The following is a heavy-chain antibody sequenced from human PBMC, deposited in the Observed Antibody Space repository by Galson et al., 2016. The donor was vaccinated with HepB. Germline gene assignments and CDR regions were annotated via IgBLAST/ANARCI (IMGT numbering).Heavy chain of an antibody. Sequence: QSGAEVKKPGEPLNISCKGSGYSFTTYWIAWVRQMPGKGLEWMGIIYPGDSDTRYNPSFQGQVTISADKSINTAFLQWNSLKASDTAMYYCARGMNWFDPWGQGTLVTVSS. CDR1: GYSFTTYW. V-gene: IGHV5-51*01. J-gene: IGHJ5*02. CDR3: ARGMNWFDP. CDR2: IYPGDSDT.